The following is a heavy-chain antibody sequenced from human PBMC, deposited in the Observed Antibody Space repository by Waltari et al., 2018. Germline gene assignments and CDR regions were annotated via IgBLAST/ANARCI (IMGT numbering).Heavy chain of an antibody. J-gene: IGHJ3*02. Sequence: QVQLQESGPGLVKPSETLSLTCTVSGGSISSHYWSWIRQPPGKGLEWIGYIYYSGSTNYNPSLKSRVTISVDTSKNQFSLKLSSVTAADTAVYYCARQWLRSGGGDAFDIWGQGTMVTVSS. CDR3: ARQWLRSGGGDAFDI. D-gene: IGHD5-12*01. CDR1: GGSISSHY. V-gene: IGHV4-59*11. CDR2: IYYSGST.